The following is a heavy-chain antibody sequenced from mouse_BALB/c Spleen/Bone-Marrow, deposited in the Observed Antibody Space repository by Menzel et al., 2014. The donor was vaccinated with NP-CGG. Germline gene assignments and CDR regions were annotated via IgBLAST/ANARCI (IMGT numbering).Heavy chain of an antibody. J-gene: IGHJ4*01. D-gene: IGHD2-2*01. CDR1: GFAFSGYD. V-gene: IGHV5-12-1*01. CDR3: ARQRGYAYAMDY. Sequence: DVMLVESGGGLVKPGGSLKLSCAASGFAFSGYDMSWVRQTPEKRLEWIAYIRSGGSNTYYPDTVKGRFTISRDNAKNTLYLQMNSLKSEDTAMYYCARQRGYAYAMDYWGQGTSVTVSS. CDR2: IRSGGSNT.